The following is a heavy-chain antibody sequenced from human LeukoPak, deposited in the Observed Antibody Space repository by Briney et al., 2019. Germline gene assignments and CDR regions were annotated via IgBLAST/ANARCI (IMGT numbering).Heavy chain of an antibody. V-gene: IGHV1-2*02. Sequence: ASAKVSCKASGYTFTGYYMHWVRQAPGQGLEWMGWINPNSGGANYAQKFQGRVTMTRDTSISTAYMELSRLRSDDTAVYYCARGNYDFWSGYPFDYWGQRTLVTVSS. CDR2: INPNSGGA. CDR1: GYTFTGYY. CDR3: ARGNYDFWSGYPFDY. J-gene: IGHJ4*02. D-gene: IGHD3-3*01.